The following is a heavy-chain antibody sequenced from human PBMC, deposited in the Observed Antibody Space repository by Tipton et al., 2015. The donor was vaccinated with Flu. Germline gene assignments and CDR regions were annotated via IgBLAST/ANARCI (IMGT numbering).Heavy chain of an antibody. CDR3: ARMTTALNFDY. V-gene: IGHV4-59*01. Sequence: LRLSCTVSGGSISSYYWSWIRQPPGKGLEWIGYIYYSGGTNYNPSLKSRVTISVDTSKNQFSLKLSSVTAADTAVYYCARMTTALNFDYWGQGTLVTVSS. CDR1: GGSISSYY. J-gene: IGHJ4*02. D-gene: IGHD4-11*01. CDR2: IYYSGGT.